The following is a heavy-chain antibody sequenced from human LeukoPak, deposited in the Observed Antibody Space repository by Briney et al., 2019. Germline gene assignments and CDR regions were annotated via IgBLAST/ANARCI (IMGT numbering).Heavy chain of an antibody. V-gene: IGHV3-48*04. D-gene: IGHD3-10*02. CDR3: AELGITMIGGV. CDR2: ISSSSSSI. J-gene: IGHJ6*04. Sequence: GGSLRLSCAASGFIFSSYSMNWVRQAPGKGLEWVSYISSSSSSIYYADAVKGRFTISRDNAKNSLYLQMNSLRAEDTAVYYCAELGITMIGGVWGKGTTVTISS. CDR1: GFIFSSYS.